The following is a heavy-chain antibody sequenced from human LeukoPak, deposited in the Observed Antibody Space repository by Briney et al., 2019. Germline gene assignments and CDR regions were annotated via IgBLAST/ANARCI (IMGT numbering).Heavy chain of an antibody. CDR2: INPNSGDT. D-gene: IGHD2-8*01. V-gene: IGHV1-2*02. J-gene: IGHJ6*03. CDR1: GYSFTGYY. CDR3: ARGGLRVMVYRLYYMDV. Sequence: GASVKVSCKASGYSFTGYYMHWVRQAPGQGLEWMGWINPNSGDTKYAQKFQGRVTMTRDTSISTAYKELTRLRSDDTAVYYCARGGLRVMVYRLYYMDVWGKGTTVTVSS.